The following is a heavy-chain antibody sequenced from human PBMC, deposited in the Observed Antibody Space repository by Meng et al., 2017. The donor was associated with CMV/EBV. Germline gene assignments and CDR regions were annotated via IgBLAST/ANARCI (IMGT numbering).Heavy chain of an antibody. CDR1: GGSISSYY. J-gene: IGHJ6*02. Sequence: SETLSLTCTVSGGSISSYYWSWIRQPPGKGLEWIGYIYYSGSTYYNPSLKSRVTISVDTSKNQSSLKLSSVTVADTAVYYCARGVYYDFWSGYYYYYGMDVWGQGTTVTVSS. V-gene: IGHV4-30-4*08. CDR3: ARGVYYDFWSGYYYYYGMDV. D-gene: IGHD3-3*01. CDR2: IYYSGST.